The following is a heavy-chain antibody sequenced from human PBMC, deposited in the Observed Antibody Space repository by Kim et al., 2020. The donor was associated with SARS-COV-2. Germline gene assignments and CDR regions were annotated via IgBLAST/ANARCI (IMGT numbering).Heavy chain of an antibody. CDR3: ARGLRYYDSSGYYGAVSYFDY. Sequence: SETLSLTCAVYGGSFSGYYWSWIRQPPGKGLEWIGEINHSGSTNYNPSLKSRVTISVDTSKNQFSLKLSSVTAADTAVYYCARGLRYYDSSGYYGAVSYFDYWGQGTLVTVSS. D-gene: IGHD3-22*01. J-gene: IGHJ4*02. V-gene: IGHV4-34*01. CDR2: INHSGST. CDR1: GGSFSGYY.